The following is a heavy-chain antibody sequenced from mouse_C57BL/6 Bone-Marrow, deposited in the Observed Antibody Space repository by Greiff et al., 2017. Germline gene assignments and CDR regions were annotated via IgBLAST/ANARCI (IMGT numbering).Heavy chain of an antibody. CDR2: IYPGSGST. Sequence: QVQLQQPGAELVRPGSSVKLSCKASGYTFTSYWITWVKQRPGQGLEWIGDIYPGSGSTNYNEKFKSKATLTVDTSSSTAYMQLSGLTSEDSAVYCCASRGYFDYWGQGTTLTVSS. V-gene: IGHV1-55*01. J-gene: IGHJ2*01. CDR3: ASRGYFDY. CDR1: GYTFTSYW.